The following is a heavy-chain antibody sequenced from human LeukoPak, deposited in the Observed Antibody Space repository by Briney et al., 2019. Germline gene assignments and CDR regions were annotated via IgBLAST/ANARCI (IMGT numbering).Heavy chain of an antibody. CDR2: IKHSGST. CDR3: ARIRGENPGHCSGGSCYSDY. D-gene: IGHD2-15*01. Sequence: TSETLSLTCAVYGGSFSGYYWSWIRQPPGKGLEWIGEIKHSGSTNYNPSLKSRVTISVDTSKNQFSLKLSSVTAADTAVYYCARIRGENPGHCSGGSCYSDYWGQGTLVTVSS. CDR1: GGSFSGYY. V-gene: IGHV4-34*01. J-gene: IGHJ4*02.